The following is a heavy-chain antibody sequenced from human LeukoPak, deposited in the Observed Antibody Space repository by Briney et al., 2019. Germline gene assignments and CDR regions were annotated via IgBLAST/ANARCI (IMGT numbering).Heavy chain of an antibody. J-gene: IGHJ4*02. CDR3: ATYGDYVGYSY. D-gene: IGHD4-17*01. V-gene: IGHV4-59*01. Sequence: SETLSLTCTVSGGSISSYYGSGSRQPPGKGLEWIGYIYYSGSTNYNPSLKSRVTISVDTSKNQFSLKLSSVTAADTAVYYCATYGDYVGYSYWGQGTLVTVSS. CDR2: IYYSGST. CDR1: GGSISSYY.